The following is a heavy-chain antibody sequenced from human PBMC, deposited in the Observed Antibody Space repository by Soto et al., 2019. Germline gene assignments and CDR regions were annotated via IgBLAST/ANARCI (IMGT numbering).Heavy chain of an antibody. CDR2: ISGSGGST. V-gene: IGHV3-23*01. CDR1: GFTFSSYA. J-gene: IGHJ2*01. D-gene: IGHD4-4*01. CDR3: AKDESRRNRRYFDL. Sequence: EVQLLESGGGLVQPGGSLRLSCAASGFTFSSYAMYWVRQAPGKGLEWVSVISGSGGSTYYADSVKGRFTISRDNSKSTLYLQMNSLRAEDTAVYYCAKDESRRNRRYFDLWGRGTLVTVSP.